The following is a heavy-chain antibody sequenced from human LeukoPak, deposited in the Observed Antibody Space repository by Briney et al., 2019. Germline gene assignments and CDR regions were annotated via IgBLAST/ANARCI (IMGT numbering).Heavy chain of an antibody. Sequence: GASVKVSCKASGGTFSSYAINWVRQAPGQGLEWMGRIIPILDIENFVQKFQGRLTITADKSTSTAYMELSSLRSEDTAVYYCAARRSSGYPVDYWGQGTLVTVSS. V-gene: IGHV1-69*04. CDR1: GGTFSSYA. D-gene: IGHD3-22*01. CDR2: IIPILDIE. J-gene: IGHJ4*02. CDR3: AARRSSGYPVDY.